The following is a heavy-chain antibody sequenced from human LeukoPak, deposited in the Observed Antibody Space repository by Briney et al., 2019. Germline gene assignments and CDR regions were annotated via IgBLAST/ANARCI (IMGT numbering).Heavy chain of an antibody. J-gene: IGHJ4*02. Sequence: PSQTLSLTCTVSGGSISSGGYCWSWIRQHPGKGLEWIGYIYYSGSTYYNPSLKSRVTISVDTFKNQFSLKLSSVTAADTAVYYCARDRLSYLDYWGQGTLVTVFS. CDR2: IYYSGST. D-gene: IGHD6-19*01. CDR1: GGSISSGGYC. V-gene: IGHV4-31*03. CDR3: ARDRLSYLDY.